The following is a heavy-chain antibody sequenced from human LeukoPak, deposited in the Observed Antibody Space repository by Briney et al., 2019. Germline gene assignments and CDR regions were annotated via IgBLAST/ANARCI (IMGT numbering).Heavy chain of an antibody. Sequence: ASVKVSCKASGYTFTGYYMHWVRQAPGQGLGWMGWINPNSGGTNYAQKFQGRVTMTRDTSISTAYMELSRLRSDDTAVYYCAGILAAAAAFDIWGQGTMVTVSS. J-gene: IGHJ3*02. CDR3: AGILAAAAAFDI. V-gene: IGHV1-2*02. D-gene: IGHD6-13*01. CDR1: GYTFTGYY. CDR2: INPNSGGT.